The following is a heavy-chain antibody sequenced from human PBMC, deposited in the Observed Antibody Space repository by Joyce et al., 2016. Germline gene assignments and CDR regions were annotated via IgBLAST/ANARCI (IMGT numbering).Heavy chain of an antibody. CDR1: GNTFTSFD. V-gene: IGHV1-8*01. D-gene: IGHD3-10*01. J-gene: IGHJ4*02. Sequence: QVQLVQSGAEVKKPGASVKVSCKASGNTFTSFDLNWVRQASGQGLEWMGWMNPNSGTTGYAQSFQGRVTMTWNTSISTAYMERSRLTSDDTAVYYCTRPLASFFSSGSLSFDSWGQGTPVTVSS. CDR3: TRPLASFFSSGSLSFDS. CDR2: MNPNSGTT.